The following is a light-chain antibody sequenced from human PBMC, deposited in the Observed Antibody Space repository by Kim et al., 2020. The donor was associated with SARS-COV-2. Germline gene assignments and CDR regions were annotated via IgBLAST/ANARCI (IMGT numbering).Light chain of an antibody. J-gene: IGKJ5*01. CDR2: VAS. V-gene: IGKV1-9*01. CDR1: QDISNY. Sequence: IQLTQSPSSLSASVGDRVTITCRASQDISNYLALYQQKPGRAPKLLIYVASTLQSGVPSRFSGSGSGTEFTLTISSLQPEDFATYYCQQLEHYLVNFGQGTRLEIK. CDR3: QQLEHYLVN.